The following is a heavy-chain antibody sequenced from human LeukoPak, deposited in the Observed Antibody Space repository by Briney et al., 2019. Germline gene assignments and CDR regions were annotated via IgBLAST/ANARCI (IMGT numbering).Heavy chain of an antibody. CDR2: ISAYNGNT. Sequence: GASVKVSCKASGYTFTSYGISWVRQAPGQGLEWMGWISAYNGNTNYAQKLQGRVTMTTDTSTSTAYMELRSLRSDDTAVYYCAKDGSYYYDSSGYTFDYWGQGTLVTVSS. V-gene: IGHV1-18*01. CDR1: GYTFTSYG. D-gene: IGHD3-22*01. J-gene: IGHJ4*02. CDR3: AKDGSYYYDSSGYTFDY.